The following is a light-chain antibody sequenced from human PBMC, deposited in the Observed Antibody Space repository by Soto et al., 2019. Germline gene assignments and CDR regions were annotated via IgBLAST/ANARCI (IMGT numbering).Light chain of an antibody. CDR3: QSYDSSLSGVV. V-gene: IGLV1-40*01. Sequence: QSVLTQPPSVSGAPGQRVTISCTGSSSNIGAGYDVQWYQQLPGTAPKLLIYANSDRPSGVPDRFSGSKSGTSASLAITGLQAEDEADYYCQSYDSSLSGVVFGGGTQLTVL. CDR1: SSNIGAGYD. CDR2: ANS. J-gene: IGLJ2*01.